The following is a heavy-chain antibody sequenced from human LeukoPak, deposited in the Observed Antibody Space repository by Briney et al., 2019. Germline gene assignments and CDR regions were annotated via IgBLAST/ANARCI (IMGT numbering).Heavy chain of an antibody. CDR3: ARDLVPAAMSTPGGYWFDP. CDR1: GYTFTSYG. J-gene: IGHJ5*02. V-gene: IGHV1-18*01. D-gene: IGHD2-2*01. CDR2: ISAYNGNT. Sequence: GASVKVSCKASGYTFTSYGISWVRQAPGQGLEWMGWISAYNGNTNYAQKLQGRVTMTTDTSTSTAYMELRSLRSDDTAVYYCARDLVPAAMSTPGGYWFDPWGQGTLVTVSS.